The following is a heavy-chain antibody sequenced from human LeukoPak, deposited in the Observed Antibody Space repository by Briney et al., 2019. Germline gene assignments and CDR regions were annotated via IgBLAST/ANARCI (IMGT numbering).Heavy chain of an antibody. Sequence: GRSLRLSCAASGFTFSSYAMHWVRQAPGKGLEWVAVISYDGSNKYYADSVKGRFTISRDNSKNTLYLQMNSLRAEDTAVYYCARDLEGYHYGSGNYPQWGQGTLITVSS. CDR2: ISYDGSNK. V-gene: IGHV3-30-3*01. D-gene: IGHD3-10*01. CDR3: ARDLEGYHYGSGNYPQ. J-gene: IGHJ4*02. CDR1: GFTFSSYA.